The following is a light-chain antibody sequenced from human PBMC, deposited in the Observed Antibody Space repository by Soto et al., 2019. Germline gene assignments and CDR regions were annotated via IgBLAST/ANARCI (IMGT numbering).Light chain of an antibody. Sequence: EIVLTQSPATLSFSPGERATLSCRVSQSVSSYLAWYQQKPGQAPRLLIYDASNRATGIPARFSGSGSGTDFTLTISSLEPEDFAVYYCQQRSNWPTFGGGTKVEIK. J-gene: IGKJ4*01. CDR1: QSVSSY. CDR3: QQRSNWPT. CDR2: DAS. V-gene: IGKV3-11*01.